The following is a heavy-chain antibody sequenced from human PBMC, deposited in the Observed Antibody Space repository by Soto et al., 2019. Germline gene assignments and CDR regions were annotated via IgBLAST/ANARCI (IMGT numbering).Heavy chain of an antibody. D-gene: IGHD3-9*01. CDR2: IKQDGSEK. Sequence: EVQLVESGGGLVQPGGSLRLSCAASGFTFSSYWMSWVRQAPGKGLEWVANIKQDGSEKYYVDSVKGRFTISRDNAKNSLYLQMNSLRAEDTAVYYCARERGGYDILTGYYRSPFDYWGQGTLVTVSS. CDR3: ARERGGYDILTGYYRSPFDY. V-gene: IGHV3-7*03. CDR1: GFTFSSYW. J-gene: IGHJ4*02.